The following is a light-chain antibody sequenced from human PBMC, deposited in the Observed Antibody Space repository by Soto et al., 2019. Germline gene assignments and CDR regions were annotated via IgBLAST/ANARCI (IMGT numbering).Light chain of an antibody. CDR1: SSDVGGYTY. J-gene: IGLJ2*01. CDR2: EVS. CDR3: NSYAGSNNLV. V-gene: IGLV2-8*01. Sequence: QSALTQPPSASGSPGQSVTISCTGTSSDVGGYTYVSWYQQHPGKAPKLMIYEVSKRPSGVPDRFSGSKSGNTASLTVSGLQAEDEAYYYCNSYAGSNNLVFGGGTKLTVL.